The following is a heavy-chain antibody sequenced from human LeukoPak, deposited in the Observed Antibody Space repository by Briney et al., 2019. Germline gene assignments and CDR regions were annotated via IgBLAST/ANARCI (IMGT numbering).Heavy chain of an antibody. CDR2: IYYSGST. CDR3: ARLLLECYDFWSGYHGPNWFDP. D-gene: IGHD3-3*01. V-gene: IGHV4-39*01. CDR1: GGSISSSSYY. J-gene: IGHJ5*02. Sequence: SETLSLTCTVSGGSISSSSYYWGWIRQPPGKGLEWIGSIYYSGSTYYNPSLKSRVTISVDTSKNQFSLKLSSVTAADTAVYYCARLLLECYDFWSGYHGPNWFDPWGQGTLVTVSS.